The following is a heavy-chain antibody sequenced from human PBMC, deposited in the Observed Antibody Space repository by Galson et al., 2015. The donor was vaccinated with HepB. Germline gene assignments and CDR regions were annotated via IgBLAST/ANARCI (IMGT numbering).Heavy chain of an antibody. D-gene: IGHD1-26*01. CDR3: ARLLKRSGSYSDPQRYYFDY. J-gene: IGHJ4*02. Sequence: LTCTVSGGSISSSSYYWGWIRQPPGKGLEYIGFIYYTGSTYYNPSLKSRLTISVDTSKNQFSLKLSSVTAADTAVYYCARLLKRSGSYSDPQRYYFDYWGQGTLVTVSS. CDR2: IYYTGST. CDR1: GGSISSSSYY. V-gene: IGHV4-39*01.